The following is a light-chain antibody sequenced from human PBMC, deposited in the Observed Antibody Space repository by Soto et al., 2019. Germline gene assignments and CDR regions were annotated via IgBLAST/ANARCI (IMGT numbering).Light chain of an antibody. CDR3: SSYAGSNNFV. V-gene: IGLV2-8*01. Sequence: QSVLTQPPSASGSPGQSVTISCTGTSSDIGADIYVSWYQQHPVKAPKLMISEVSRRPSGVPERFSGSKSGNTASLTVSGLQADDEAHYYCSSYAGSNNFVFGTGTKVTVL. CDR2: EVS. CDR1: SSDIGADIY. J-gene: IGLJ1*01.